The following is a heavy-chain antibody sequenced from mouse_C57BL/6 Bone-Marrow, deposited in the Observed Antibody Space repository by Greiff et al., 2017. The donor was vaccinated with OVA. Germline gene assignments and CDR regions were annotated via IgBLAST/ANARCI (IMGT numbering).Heavy chain of an antibody. Sequence: EVQLQESGPVLVKPGASVKMSCKASGYTFTDYYMNWVKQSHGKSLEWIGVINPYNGGTSYNQKFKGKATLTVDKSSSTAYMELNSLTSEDSAVYYCAVYYDYVAWFAYWGQGTLVTVSA. D-gene: IGHD2-4*01. J-gene: IGHJ3*01. CDR1: GYTFTDYY. CDR2: INPYNGGT. V-gene: IGHV1-19*01. CDR3: AVYYDYVAWFAY.